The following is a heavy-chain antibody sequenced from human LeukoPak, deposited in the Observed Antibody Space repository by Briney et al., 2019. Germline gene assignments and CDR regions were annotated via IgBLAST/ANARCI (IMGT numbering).Heavy chain of an antibody. CDR2: INQDGSER. CDR1: GFSFTNYW. J-gene: IGHJ4*02. CDR3: ARDKITGASTNDY. Sequence: GGSLRLSCAASGFSFTNYWMSWVRQAPGMGLEWVAIINQDGSERYYVDSVKGRFTVSRDSAKNSLYLQMNSLRVEDTAVYYCARDKITGASTNDYWGQGTLVTVS. V-gene: IGHV3-7*01. D-gene: IGHD1-14*01.